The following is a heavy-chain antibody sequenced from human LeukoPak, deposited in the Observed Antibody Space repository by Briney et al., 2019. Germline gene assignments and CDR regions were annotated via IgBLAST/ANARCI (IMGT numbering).Heavy chain of an antibody. J-gene: IGHJ5*02. CDR3: ARGLLWFGELCWFDP. CDR2: ISSNGDST. D-gene: IGHD3-10*01. Sequence: GGSLRLSCAASGFTFSSYAMHWVRQAPGKGLEYVSAISSNGDSTYYANSVKGRFTISRDNSKNMLYLQMGSLRAEDMAVYYCARGLLWFGELCWFDPWGQGTLVTVSS. V-gene: IGHV3-64*01. CDR1: GFTFSSYA.